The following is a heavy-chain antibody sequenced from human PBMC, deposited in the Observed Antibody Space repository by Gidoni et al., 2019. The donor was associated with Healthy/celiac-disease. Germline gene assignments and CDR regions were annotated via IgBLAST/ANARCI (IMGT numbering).Heavy chain of an antibody. D-gene: IGHD2-15*01. V-gene: IGHV1-24*01. J-gene: IGHJ4*02. CDR2: FDPEDGEK. Sequence: LEWMGGFDPEDGEKIYGQKFQGRVTRTEDTTTDTAYMELSSLRSEDTAVYYCATDLIGYCRGGCCYPPPLIYWGQGTLVTVSS. CDR3: ATDLIGYCRGGCCYPPPLIY.